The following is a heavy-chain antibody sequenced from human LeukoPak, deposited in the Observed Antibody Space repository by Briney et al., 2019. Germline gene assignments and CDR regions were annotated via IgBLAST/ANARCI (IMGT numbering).Heavy chain of an antibody. Sequence: GGSLRLSSAASGFTFSSYWMHWVRQAPGKGLVWVPRINSAGSSTTYAGSVEVRFTISRDTAKTTLYLQMTSLRAEDTAVYYCARGGSYTTGVPDYWGQGALVTVSS. D-gene: IGHD1-26*01. V-gene: IGHV3-74*01. J-gene: IGHJ4*02. CDR2: INSAGSST. CDR3: ARGGSYTTGVPDY. CDR1: GFTFSSYW.